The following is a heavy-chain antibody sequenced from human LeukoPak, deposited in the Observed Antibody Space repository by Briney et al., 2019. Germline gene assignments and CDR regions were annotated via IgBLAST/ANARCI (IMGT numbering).Heavy chain of an antibody. Sequence: GASVKVSCKASGGTFSSYAISWVRQAPGQGLEWMGRIIPILGIANYAQKFQGRVTITADKSTSTAYMELSSLRSEDTAVYYCARARIVAAGILDYWGQGTLVTVSS. CDR2: IIPILGIA. D-gene: IGHD6-13*01. CDR3: ARARIVAAGILDY. CDR1: GGTFSSYA. J-gene: IGHJ4*02. V-gene: IGHV1-69*04.